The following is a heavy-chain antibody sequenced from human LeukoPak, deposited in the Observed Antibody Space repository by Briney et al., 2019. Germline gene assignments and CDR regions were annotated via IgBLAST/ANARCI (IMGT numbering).Heavy chain of an antibody. J-gene: IGHJ4*02. CDR1: GYTFTSYD. Sequence: ASVKVSCKASGYTFTSYDINWVRQATGQGLGWMGWMNPNSGNTGYAQKFQGRVTITRNTSISTAYMELSSLRSEDTAVYYCARVLYSSGPEDYWGQGTLVTVSS. D-gene: IGHD6-19*01. CDR2: MNPNSGNT. V-gene: IGHV1-8*03. CDR3: ARVLYSSGPEDY.